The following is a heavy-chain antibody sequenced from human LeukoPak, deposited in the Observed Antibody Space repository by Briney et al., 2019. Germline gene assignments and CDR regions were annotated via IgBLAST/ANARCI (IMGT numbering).Heavy chain of an antibody. CDR2: IYYSGST. V-gene: IGHV4-38-2*02. J-gene: IGHJ5*02. Sequence: PSETLSPTCTVSGYSITRGYYWGWIRQPPGKGLEWIGSIYYSGSTYYNPSLKSRVTISVDTSKNQFSLKLSSVTAADTAVYYCAREVDAAAAYNWFDPWGQGTLVTVSS. CDR1: GYSITRGYY. D-gene: IGHD2-2*01. CDR3: AREVDAAAAYNWFDP.